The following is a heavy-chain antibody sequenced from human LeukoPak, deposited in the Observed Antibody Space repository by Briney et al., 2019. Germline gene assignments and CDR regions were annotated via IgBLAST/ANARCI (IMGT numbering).Heavy chain of an antibody. CDR1: GGSISSYY. V-gene: IGHV4-59*08. J-gene: IGHJ3*02. CDR2: IFYSGSP. D-gene: IGHD2-2*01. CDR3: ARGYCRGTSCNRYTFDM. Sequence: SETLSLTCTVSGGSISSYYWSWIRQPPGKGLEWIGNIFYSGSPNYNPSLKSRVTVSFDTSKNQFSLNLSSVTAADTAVYYCARGYCRGTSCNRYTFDMWGQGTMVTVSS.